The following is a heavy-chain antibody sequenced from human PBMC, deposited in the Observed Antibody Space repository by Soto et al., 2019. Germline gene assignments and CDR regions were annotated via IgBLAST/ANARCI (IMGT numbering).Heavy chain of an antibody. CDR3: ARVSTVTTIDY. CDR2: ISPNSGNT. Sequence: ASVKVSCKASGYTFTSYYMHWVRQAPGQGLEWMGRISPNSGNTNYAQKLQGRVTMTTDTSTSTAYMELRSLRSDDTAVYYCARVSTVTTIDYWGQGTLVTVSS. J-gene: IGHJ4*02. D-gene: IGHD4-17*01. CDR1: GYTFTSYY. V-gene: IGHV1-46*01.